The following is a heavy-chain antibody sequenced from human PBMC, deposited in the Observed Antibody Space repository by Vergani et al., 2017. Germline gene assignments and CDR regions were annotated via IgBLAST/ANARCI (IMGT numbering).Heavy chain of an antibody. D-gene: IGHD2-2*01. Sequence: QVQLQESGPGLVKPSETLSLTCTVSGGSISGGDYYWSWIRQPPGKGLEWIGYIYYSGSTYYNPSLKSRVTISVDTSKNQFSLKLSSVTAADTAVYSCARSGYCSSTSCHPWGHWGQGTLVTVSS. J-gene: IGHJ4*02. CDR1: GGSISGGDYY. V-gene: IGHV4-30-4*08. CDR2: IYYSGST. CDR3: ARSGYCSSTSCHPWGH.